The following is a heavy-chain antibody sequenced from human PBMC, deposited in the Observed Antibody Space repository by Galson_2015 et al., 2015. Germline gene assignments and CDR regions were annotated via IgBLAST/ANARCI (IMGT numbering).Heavy chain of an antibody. V-gene: IGHV3-21*01. CDR2: ISSSSSYI. D-gene: IGHD4-17*01. CDR3: ARDPTAVDYGDPGGDDDY. J-gene: IGHJ4*02. CDR1: GFTFSSYR. Sequence: SLRLSCAASGFTFSSYRMNWVRQAPGKGLEWVSSISSSSSYIYYADSVKGRFTISRDNAKNSLYLQMNSLRAEDTAVYYCARDPTAVDYGDPGGDDDYWGQGTLVTVSS.